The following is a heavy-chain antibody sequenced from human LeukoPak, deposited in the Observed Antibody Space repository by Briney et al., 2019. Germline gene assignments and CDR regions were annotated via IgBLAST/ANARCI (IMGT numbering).Heavy chain of an antibody. V-gene: IGHV4-34*01. J-gene: IGHJ4*02. CDR1: GGSFSGYY. CDR2: INHSGST. D-gene: IGHD2-2*01. Sequence: KPSETLSLTCAVYGGSFSGYYWSWIRQPPGKGLEWIGDINHSGSTNYNPSLKSRVTISVDTSKNQFSLKLSSVTGADTAVYYCARGQDIVVVPAASTLYYFDYWGQGTLVTVSS. CDR3: ARGQDIVVVPAASTLYYFDY.